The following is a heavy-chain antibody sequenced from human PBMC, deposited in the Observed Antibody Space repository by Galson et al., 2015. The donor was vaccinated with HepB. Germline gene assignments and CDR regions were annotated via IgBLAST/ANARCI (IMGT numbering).Heavy chain of an antibody. Sequence: SLRLSCAASGFTFSSYGMHWVRQAPGKGLEWVAFIRYDGSNKYYADSVKGRFTISRDNSKNTLYLQMSSLRAEDTAVYYCAKDLSSCSGGSCYGGWGQGTLVTVSS. J-gene: IGHJ4*02. V-gene: IGHV3-30*02. CDR2: IRYDGSNK. CDR1: GFTFSSYG. D-gene: IGHD2-15*01. CDR3: AKDLSSCSGGSCYGG.